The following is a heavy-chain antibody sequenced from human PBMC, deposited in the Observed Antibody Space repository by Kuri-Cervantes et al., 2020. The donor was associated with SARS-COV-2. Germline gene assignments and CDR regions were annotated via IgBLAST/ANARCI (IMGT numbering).Heavy chain of an antibody. J-gene: IGHJ3*02. V-gene: IGHV3-30*07. D-gene: IGHD4-17*01. Sequence: GGSLRLSCAASGFTFSSYAMHWVRQAPGKGLEWVAVISYDGSDKHYADSVKGRFTISRDNAKNSLYLQMNSLRDEDTAVYYCARALPTTVLPRGAFDIWGQGTMVTVSS. CDR3: ARALPTTVLPRGAFDI. CDR2: ISYDGSDK. CDR1: GFTFSSYA.